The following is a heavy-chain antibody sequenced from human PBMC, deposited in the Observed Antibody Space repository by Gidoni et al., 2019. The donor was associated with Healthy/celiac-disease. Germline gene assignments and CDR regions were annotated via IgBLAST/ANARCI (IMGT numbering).Heavy chain of an antibody. D-gene: IGHD3-16*02. J-gene: IGHJ4*02. CDR1: GFSLSTSGVG. V-gene: IGHV2-5*02. CDR3: ARVTYDYVWGSYRRTDY. CDR2: IYWDADQ. Sequence: QITLKESGPTLVKPTQTLTLTCTFSGFSLSTSGVGVGCIRPPPGKALEWLALIYWDADQRYSPSLKSRLTITKDTSKIQVVLTMTNMDPVDTATYYCARVTYDYVWGSYRRTDYWGQGTLVTVSS.